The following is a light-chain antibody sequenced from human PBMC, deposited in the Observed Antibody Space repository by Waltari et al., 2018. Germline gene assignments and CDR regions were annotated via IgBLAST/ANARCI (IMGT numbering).Light chain of an antibody. CDR3: ATRDNSRTDVV. Sequence: QSVLTQPPSVSAAPGQKVTISCSGSSSTIGNYFVSWYHQLPGAAPKPLIYDNKKRPPGSPDRVYASKSGTSGTRGITGLQSGDEADYYCATRDNSRTDVVFGGGTKLTVL. J-gene: IGLJ2*01. V-gene: IGLV1-51*01. CDR2: DNK. CDR1: SSTIGNYF.